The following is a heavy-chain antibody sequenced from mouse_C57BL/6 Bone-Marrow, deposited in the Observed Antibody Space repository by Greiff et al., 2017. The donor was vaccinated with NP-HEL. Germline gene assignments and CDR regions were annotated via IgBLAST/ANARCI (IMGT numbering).Heavy chain of an antibody. CDR2: IYPGSGNT. CDR1: GYTFTDYY. V-gene: IGHV1-76*01. J-gene: IGHJ4*01. Sequence: QVQLQQSGAELVRPGASVKLSCKASGYTFTDYYINWVKQRPGQGLEWIARIYPGSGNTYYNEKFKGKATLTAEKSSSTAYMQLSSLTSEDSAVYFCARKTTVVAPYAMDYWGQGTSVTVSS. D-gene: IGHD1-1*01. CDR3: ARKTTVVAPYAMDY.